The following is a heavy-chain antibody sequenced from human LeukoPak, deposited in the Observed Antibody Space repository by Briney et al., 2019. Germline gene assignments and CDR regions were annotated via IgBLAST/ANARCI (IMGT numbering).Heavy chain of an antibody. Sequence: SETLSLTCAVSGVSFNDYYWSWVRQTPGKGLERIGEINHSGYTNDSPSLKSRVTISIDTSRKQFSLNLRSVTVADTGIYYCTRMTTGHDYWGQGTLVTVSS. D-gene: IGHD4-17*01. CDR1: GVSFNDYY. V-gene: IGHV4-34*01. J-gene: IGHJ4*02. CDR3: TRMTTGHDY. CDR2: INHSGYT.